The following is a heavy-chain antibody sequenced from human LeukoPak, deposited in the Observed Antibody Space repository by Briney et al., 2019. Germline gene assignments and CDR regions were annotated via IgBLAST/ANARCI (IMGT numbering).Heavy chain of an antibody. J-gene: IGHJ5*02. CDR2: ISYDGSNK. CDR3: ARELRYYYGSGSYYTYNWFDP. CDR1: GFTFSSYG. V-gene: IGHV3-30*03. Sequence: PGRSLRLSCAASGFTFSSYGMHWVRQAPGKGLEWVAVISYDGSNKYYADSVKGRFTISRDNSKNTLYLQMNSLRAEDTAVYYCARELRYYYGSGSYYTYNWFDPWGQGTLVTVSS. D-gene: IGHD3-10*01.